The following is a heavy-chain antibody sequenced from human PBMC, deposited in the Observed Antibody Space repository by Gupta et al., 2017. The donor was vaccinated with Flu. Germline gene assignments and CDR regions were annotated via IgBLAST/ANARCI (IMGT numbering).Heavy chain of an antibody. D-gene: IGHD1-7*01. CDR2: VDQESGEG. J-gene: IGHJ6*03. Sequence: QAPGRGLEWVGLVDQESGEGVAAEKCQGRVTIIADTSIDTAYMEMSNLRFDDTAIYYCATSTTRRGYHFCMDVWGKGTTVTVSS. CDR3: ATSTTRRGYHFCMDV. V-gene: IGHV1-69-2*01.